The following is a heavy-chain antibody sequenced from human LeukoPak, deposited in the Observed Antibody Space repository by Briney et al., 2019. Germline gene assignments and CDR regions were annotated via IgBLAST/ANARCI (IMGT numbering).Heavy chain of an antibody. Sequence: SETLSLTCTVSGGSISSSSYYWGWIRQPPGKGLEWIGSIYYSGSTYYNPSLKSRVTISVDTSKNQFSLKLSSVTAADTAVYYCARGPPDCSSTSCYAFDASDIWGQGTMVTVSS. J-gene: IGHJ3*02. D-gene: IGHD2-2*01. CDR1: GGSISSSSYY. V-gene: IGHV4-39*07. CDR3: ARGPPDCSSTSCYAFDASDI. CDR2: IYYSGST.